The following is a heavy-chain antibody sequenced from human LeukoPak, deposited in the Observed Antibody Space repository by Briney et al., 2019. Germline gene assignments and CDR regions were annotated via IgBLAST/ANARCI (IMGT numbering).Heavy chain of an antibody. Sequence: GGSLRLSCAASGFTFSSYGMHWVRQAPGKGLEWVAVISYDGSNKYYADSVKGRFTISRDNSKNTLYLQMNSLRAEDTAVYYCARALPIFGADSVGAFDIWGQGTMVTVSS. J-gene: IGHJ3*02. V-gene: IGHV3-30*03. D-gene: IGHD3-3*01. CDR3: ARALPIFGADSVGAFDI. CDR2: ISYDGSNK. CDR1: GFTFSSYG.